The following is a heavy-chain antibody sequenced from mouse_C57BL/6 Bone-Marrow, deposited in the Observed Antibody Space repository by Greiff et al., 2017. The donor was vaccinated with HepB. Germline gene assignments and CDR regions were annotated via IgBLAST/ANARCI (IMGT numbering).Heavy chain of an antibody. CDR2: FTMYSDAT. J-gene: IGHJ4*01. V-gene: IGHV1-49*01. D-gene: IGHD1-1*01. CDR3: ARSHYYGSRDYAMDY. CDR1: YFAFMASA. Sequence: LMESGAELVRPGSSVKLSCKDSYFAFMASAMHWVKQRPGHGLEWIGSFTMYSDATEYSENFKGKATLTANTSSSTAYMELSSLTSEDSAVYYCARSHYYGSRDYAMDYWGQGTSVTVSS.